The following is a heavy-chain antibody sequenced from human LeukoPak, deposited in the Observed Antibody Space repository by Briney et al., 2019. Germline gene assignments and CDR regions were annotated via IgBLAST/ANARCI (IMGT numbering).Heavy chain of an antibody. V-gene: IGHV4-34*01. D-gene: IGHD2-15*01. CDR3: ARGKDIVVVVAATGWFDP. CDR2: INHSGST. CDR1: GGSFSGYY. Sequence: SETLSLTCAVYGGSFSGYYWSWIRQPPGKGLEWIGEINHSGSTNYTPSLKSRVTISVDTSKNQFSLKLSSVTAADTAVYYCARGKDIVVVVAATGWFDPWGQGTLVTVSS. J-gene: IGHJ5*02.